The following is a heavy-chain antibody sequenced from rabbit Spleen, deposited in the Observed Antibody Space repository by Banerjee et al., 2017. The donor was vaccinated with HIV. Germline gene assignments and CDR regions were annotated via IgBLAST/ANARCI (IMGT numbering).Heavy chain of an antibody. CDR3: ARDLAGVIGWNFKL. CDR2: IFGGSTGTI. D-gene: IGHD4-1*01. J-gene: IGHJ4*01. Sequence: QEQLEESGGDLVKPGASLTLTCKASGFSSSSVFWIYWVRQAPGKGLEWIGTIFGGSTGTIDYASWAKGRFTTSRTSSTTVTLQMTSLTAADTATYFCARDLAGVIGWNFKLWGQGTLVTVS. V-gene: IGHV1S45*01. CDR1: GFSSSSVFW.